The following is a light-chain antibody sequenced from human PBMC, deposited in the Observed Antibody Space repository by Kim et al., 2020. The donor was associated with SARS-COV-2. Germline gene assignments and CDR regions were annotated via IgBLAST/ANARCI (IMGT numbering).Light chain of an antibody. CDR2: DVY. J-gene: IGKJ4*01. CDR3: QHYDNWPLA. Sequence: EIVITQSPATLSVSAGERVTLSCRASEILRSNLAWYQQKAGQAPRLLIYDVYTRATGVPARFSGSGSGTEFTLTISSLESEDFALYYCQHYDNWPLAFGGGTKVDIK. CDR1: EILRSN. V-gene: IGKV3-15*01.